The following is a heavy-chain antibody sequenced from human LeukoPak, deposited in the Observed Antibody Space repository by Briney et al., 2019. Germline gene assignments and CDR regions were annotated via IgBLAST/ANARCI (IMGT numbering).Heavy chain of an antibody. Sequence: GGSLRLSCAASGFSFGTSAMSWVRQAPGKGLEWVSSIAISRGSTYYADSVKGRFTISSDNSKNTLYVQMNSLRAEDTAVYYCARRTTDDAFDIWGQGTMVTVPS. CDR1: GFSFGTSA. D-gene: IGHD4-17*01. J-gene: IGHJ3*02. CDR2: IAISRGST. V-gene: IGHV3-23*01. CDR3: ARRTTDDAFDI.